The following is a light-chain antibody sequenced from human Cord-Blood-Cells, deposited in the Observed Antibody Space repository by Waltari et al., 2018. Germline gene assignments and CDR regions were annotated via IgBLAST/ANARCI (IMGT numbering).Light chain of an antibody. CDR1: SSDVGSYNL. J-gene: IGLJ3*02. CDR2: EGS. Sequence: QSALTQPASVSGSPGQSITIPCTGTSSDVGSYNLVSWYQQHPGKAPKPMIYEGSKRPSGVSNRFSGSKSGNTASLTSSGLQAEDEADYCCCSYAGSWVFGGGTKLTVL. V-gene: IGLV2-23*01. CDR3: CSYAGSWV.